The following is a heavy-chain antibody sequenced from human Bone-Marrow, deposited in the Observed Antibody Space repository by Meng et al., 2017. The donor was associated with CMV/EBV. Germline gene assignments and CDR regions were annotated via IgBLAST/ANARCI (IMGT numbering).Heavy chain of an antibody. CDR1: GFTVSSNY. CDR2: IYSGGST. V-gene: IGHV3-66*02. CDR3: ARVGYCSCARCYFGAFYF. Sequence: GESLKISCAASGFTVSSNYMSWVRQAPGKGLEWVSVIYSGGSTYYADSVKGRFTISRDNSKNTLYLQMNSLRAEDTAVYYCARVGYCSCARCYFGAFYFWGPGTMVTVSS. J-gene: IGHJ3*01. D-gene: IGHD2-2*01.